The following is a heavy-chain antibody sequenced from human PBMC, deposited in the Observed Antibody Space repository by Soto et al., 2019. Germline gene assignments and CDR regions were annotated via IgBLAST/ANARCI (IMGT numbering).Heavy chain of an antibody. CDR1: GFTFSSYS. V-gene: IGHV3-48*02. D-gene: IGHD1-26*01. CDR3: ARDRGLGATTRPFDY. CDR2: ISSSSGTI. Sequence: EVQLVESGGGLVQPGGSLRLSCAASGFTFSSYSMNWVRQAPGKGLEWVSYISSSSGTIYYADSVKGRFTISRDNARNSLYRQRNSLRDEDTAVYYCARDRGLGATTRPFDYWGQGTLVTVSS. J-gene: IGHJ4*02.